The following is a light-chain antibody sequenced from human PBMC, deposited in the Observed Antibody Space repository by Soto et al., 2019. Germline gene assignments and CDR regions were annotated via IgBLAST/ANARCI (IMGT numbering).Light chain of an antibody. CDR2: SNN. Sequence: SVLTQPPSASGNPGQRVTISCSGSSCNIGNNYVYWYQQLPGAAPKLLIYSNNHRPSGVPDRFSGSKSGTSASLAICGRPSGDEPDYSRAPWYDRLICAFGTGT. CDR3: APWYDRLICA. V-gene: IGLV1-47*02. J-gene: IGLJ1*01. CDR1: SCNIGNNY.